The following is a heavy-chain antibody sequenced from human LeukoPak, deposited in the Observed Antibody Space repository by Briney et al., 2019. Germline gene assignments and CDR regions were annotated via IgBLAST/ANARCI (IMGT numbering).Heavy chain of an antibody. CDR1: GYTLTELS. CDR2: FDPEDGET. J-gene: IGHJ4*02. Sequence: ASVKVSCKVSGYTLTELSMHWVRQAPGKGLEWMGGFDPEDGETTYAQKFQGRVTMTEDTSTDTAYMELSSLRSEDTAVYYCATDIITGTTYVYWGQGTLVTVSS. CDR3: ATDIITGTTYVY. V-gene: IGHV1-24*01. D-gene: IGHD1-20*01.